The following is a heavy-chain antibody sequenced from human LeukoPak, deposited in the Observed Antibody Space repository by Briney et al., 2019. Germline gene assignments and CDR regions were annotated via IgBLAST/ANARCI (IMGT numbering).Heavy chain of an antibody. J-gene: IGHJ4*02. V-gene: IGHV1-8*02. D-gene: IGHD2-8*01. CDR1: GYTFTSYD. Sequence: EASVKVSCKASGYTFTSYDINWVRQATGQGLEWMGWMNPNSGNTGYAQKFQGRVTMTRDTSISTAYMELSRLRSDDTAVYYCARVPGYCTNGVCYTFDYWGQGTLVTVSS. CDR3: ARVPGYCTNGVCYTFDY. CDR2: MNPNSGNT.